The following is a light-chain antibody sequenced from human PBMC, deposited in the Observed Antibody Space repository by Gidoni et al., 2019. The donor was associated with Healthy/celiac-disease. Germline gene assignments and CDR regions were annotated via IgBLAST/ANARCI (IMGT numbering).Light chain of an antibody. V-gene: IGKV3-20*01. J-gene: IGKJ1*01. CDR2: GAS. Sequence: EIALTQSLGTLSLSPGERATLSCRASQSVSSSYLAWYQQKPGQAPRLLTYGASSRTTGIPDRFSGSGSGADFTLTISRLEHEDFAVYYYQQNDSSPQTFGQXTKVEIK. CDR1: QSVSSSY. CDR3: QQNDSSPQT.